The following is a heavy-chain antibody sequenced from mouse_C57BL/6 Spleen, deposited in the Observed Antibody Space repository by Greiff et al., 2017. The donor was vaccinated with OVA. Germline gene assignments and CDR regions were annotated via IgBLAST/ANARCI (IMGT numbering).Heavy chain of an antibody. CDR3: ARETYYGSSYDGYVDV. J-gene: IGHJ1*03. CDR1: GFTFSDYY. D-gene: IGHD1-1*01. CDR2: INYDGSST. V-gene: IGHV5-16*01. Sequence: DVKLVESEGGLVQPGSSMKLSCTASGFTFSDYYMAWVRQVPEKGLEWVANINYDGSSTYYLDSLTSRFIISRDNAKNIVYLQRSSLKSEDTATYYCARETYYGSSYDGYVDVWGTGTTVTVSS.